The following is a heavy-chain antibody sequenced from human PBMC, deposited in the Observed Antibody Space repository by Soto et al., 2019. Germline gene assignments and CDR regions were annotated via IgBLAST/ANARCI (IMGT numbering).Heavy chain of an antibody. V-gene: IGHV3-53*01. CDR3: ARDGFNSSSWFLNSYYYGMDV. CDR2: IYSGGST. Sequence: GGSLRLSCTASGFTVSSNYMSWVRQAPGKGLEWVSVIYSGGSTYYADSVKGRFTISRGNSKNTLYLQMNSLRAEDTAVYYCARDGFNSSSWFLNSYYYGMDVWGPGTTVTVSS. J-gene: IGHJ6*02. D-gene: IGHD6-13*01. CDR1: GFTVSSNY.